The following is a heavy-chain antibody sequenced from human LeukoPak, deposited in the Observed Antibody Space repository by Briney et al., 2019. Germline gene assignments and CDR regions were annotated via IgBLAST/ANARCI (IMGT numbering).Heavy chain of an antibody. CDR2: INPNSDGT. CDR3: ARDLSSTYDFWSGYYTGEVDY. V-gene: IGHV1-2*06. Sequence: ASVKVSCKASGYTFTGYYMHWVRQAPGQGLEWMGRINPNSDGTNYAQKFQGRVTMTRDTSISTAYMELSRLRSDDTAVYYCARDLSSTYDFWSGYYTGEVDYWGQGTLVTVSS. CDR1: GYTFTGYY. D-gene: IGHD3-3*01. J-gene: IGHJ4*02.